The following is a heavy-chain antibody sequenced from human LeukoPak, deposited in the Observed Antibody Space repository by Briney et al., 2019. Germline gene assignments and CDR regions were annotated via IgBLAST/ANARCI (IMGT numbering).Heavy chain of an antibody. CDR3: ARGYYSSSRFDS. Sequence: GGSLRLSCAASGFTFSSYSMNWVRQAPGKGLEWVSSISGSSSYIYYADSVKGRFTISRDNAKNSLYLQMNSLRAEDTAVYYCARGYYSSSRFDSWGQGTLVTVSS. J-gene: IGHJ4*02. V-gene: IGHV3-21*01. CDR1: GFTFSSYS. D-gene: IGHD6-13*01. CDR2: ISGSSSYI.